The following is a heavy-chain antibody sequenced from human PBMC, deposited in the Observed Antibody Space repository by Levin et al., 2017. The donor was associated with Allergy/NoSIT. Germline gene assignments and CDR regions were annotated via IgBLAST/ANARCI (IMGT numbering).Heavy chain of an antibody. D-gene: IGHD3-10*01. CDR3: ARLKGGSGSGAYYSYGMDV. Sequence: GGSLRLSCAASGFAFNTYTLNWVRQAPGKGLEWVSSISSTSEFIYYADSLEGRFAISRDNAKNSLYLQMNSLTVEDTAVYYCARLKGGSGSGAYYSYGMDVWGQGTTVTVSS. J-gene: IGHJ6*02. V-gene: IGHV3-21*06. CDR2: ISSTSEFI. CDR1: GFAFNTYT.